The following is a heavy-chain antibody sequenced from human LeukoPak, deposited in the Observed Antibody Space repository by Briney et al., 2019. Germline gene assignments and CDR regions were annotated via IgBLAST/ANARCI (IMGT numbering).Heavy chain of an antibody. V-gene: IGHV3-21*01. CDR1: GFSFSSYS. D-gene: IGHD6-19*01. J-gene: IGHJ4*02. CDR3: VRELRGSGNVCYFEH. Sequence: GGSVRLSCAASGFSFSSYSFNWVRQAPGKGLEWVSSITTTSSYIWYADLVKGRFTISRDNAQNSLYLQMDSLRVEDTAVYYCVRELRGSGNVCYFEHWGQGTLVTVSS. CDR2: ITTTSSYI.